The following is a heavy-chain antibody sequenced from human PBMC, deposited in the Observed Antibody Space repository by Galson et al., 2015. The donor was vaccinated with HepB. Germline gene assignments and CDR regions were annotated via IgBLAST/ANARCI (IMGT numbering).Heavy chain of an antibody. V-gene: IGHV3-30*18. Sequence: SLRLSCAASGFTFSSYGMHWVRQAPGKGLEWVAVISYDGSNKYYADSVKGRFTISRDNSKNTLYLQMNSLRAEDTAVYYCAKDTYYYDSSGYRYWGQGTLVTVSS. CDR3: AKDTYYYDSSGYRY. CDR2: ISYDGSNK. D-gene: IGHD3-22*01. CDR1: GFTFSSYG. J-gene: IGHJ4*02.